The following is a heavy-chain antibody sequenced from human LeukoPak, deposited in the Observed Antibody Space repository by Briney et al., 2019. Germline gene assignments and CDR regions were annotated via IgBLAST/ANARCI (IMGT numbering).Heavy chain of an antibody. Sequence: ASVKVSCKASRYTFTGYYMHSGRQDPGQRLECRGWINPNSGDTNYAQKFQGRVTMTRDTSISTAYMEPSSLRSDDTAVYYCARDRTESTRFDPWGQGTLVSVSS. V-gene: IGHV1-2*02. D-gene: IGHD3-10*01. CDR2: INPNSGDT. CDR3: ARDRTESTRFDP. J-gene: IGHJ5*02. CDR1: RYTFTGYY.